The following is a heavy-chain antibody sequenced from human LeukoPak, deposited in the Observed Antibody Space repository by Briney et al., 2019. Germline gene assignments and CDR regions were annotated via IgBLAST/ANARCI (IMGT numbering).Heavy chain of an antibody. V-gene: IGHV4-39*01. D-gene: IGHD2/OR15-2a*01. CDR3: ARHENIIMVPTAHAFDY. CDR1: GGSISSSNYY. CDR2: IYYSGDS. J-gene: IGHJ4*02. Sequence: SETLSLTCTVSGGSISSSNYYWGWIRQPPGKGLEWTGTIYYSGDSYYNPSLKSRASISVDTSKNRFSLNVSSVTAADTAVYFCARHENIIMVPTAHAFDYWGQGALVTVSS.